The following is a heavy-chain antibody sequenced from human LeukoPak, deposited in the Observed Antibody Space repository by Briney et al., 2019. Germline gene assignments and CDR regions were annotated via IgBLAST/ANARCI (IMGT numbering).Heavy chain of an antibody. Sequence: EASVKVSCKASGYTFTSYGISWVRQAPGQGLEWMGWISAYNGNTNYAQKVQGRVTVTTDTSTSTAYMELRSLKSDDTAVYYCARGGNGWSFDYWGQGTLVTVSS. CDR3: ARGGNGWSFDY. D-gene: IGHD6-19*01. CDR1: GYTFTSYG. J-gene: IGHJ4*02. V-gene: IGHV1-18*01. CDR2: ISAYNGNT.